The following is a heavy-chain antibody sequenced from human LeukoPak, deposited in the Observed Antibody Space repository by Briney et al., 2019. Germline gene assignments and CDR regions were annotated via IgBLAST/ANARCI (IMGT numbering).Heavy chain of an antibody. Sequence: GGSLRLSSAASGFTVSSNYMSWVRQAPGKGLEWVSVIYSGGSTYYADSVKGRFTISRDNSKNTLYLQMNSLRAEDTAVYYCAGGYSYGRLDLAFDIWGQGTMVTVSS. CDR2: IYSGGST. CDR3: AGGYSYGRLDLAFDI. CDR1: GFTVSSNY. D-gene: IGHD5-18*01. J-gene: IGHJ3*02. V-gene: IGHV3-53*01.